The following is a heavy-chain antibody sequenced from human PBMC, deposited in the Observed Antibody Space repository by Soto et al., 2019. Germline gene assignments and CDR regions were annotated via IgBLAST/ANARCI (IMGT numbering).Heavy chain of an antibody. Sequence: PGGSPRLSCAASGYTFSSYSMNGVRQAPGKGLEWVPYISSSSSTIYYADSVKGRFTISRDNAKNSLYLQMNSLRAEDTAVYYCAREATGYCSGGSCQYYYYYYYMDVWGKGTTVTVSS. D-gene: IGHD2-15*01. V-gene: IGHV3-48*01. CDR2: ISSSSSTI. CDR3: AREATGYCSGGSCQYYYYYYYMDV. CDR1: GYTFSSYS. J-gene: IGHJ6*03.